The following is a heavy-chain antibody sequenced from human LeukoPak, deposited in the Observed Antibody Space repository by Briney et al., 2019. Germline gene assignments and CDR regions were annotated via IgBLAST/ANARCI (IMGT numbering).Heavy chain of an antibody. D-gene: IGHD3-10*01. J-gene: IGHJ2*01. V-gene: IGHV2-5*02. CDR3: AHAPIYYGPSYWYFDL. CDR1: GFSLSTTGVG. CDR2: IYWDDDK. Sequence: ESGPTLVKPTQTLTLTCTFSGFSLSTTGVGVGWIRQPPGKALEWLALIYWDDDKLYSPSLKCRLTITKDTSKNQVVLTMTDMDPVDTATYFCAHAPIYYGPSYWYFDLWGRGTLATVSS.